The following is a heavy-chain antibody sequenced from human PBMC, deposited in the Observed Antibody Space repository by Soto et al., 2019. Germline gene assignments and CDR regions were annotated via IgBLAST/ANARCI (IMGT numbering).Heavy chain of an antibody. D-gene: IGHD4-17*01. V-gene: IGHV4-61*08. J-gene: IGHJ6*02. Sequence: SETLSLTCTVSGGSINSGGYYWSWIRQPPGKGLEWIGYIYYSGSTNYNPSLKSLVTISVDTSKNQFSLKLSSVTAADTAVYYCARHYGDSLDYYYGMDVWGQGTTVTVSS. CDR1: GGSINSGGYY. CDR2: IYYSGST. CDR3: ARHYGDSLDYYYGMDV.